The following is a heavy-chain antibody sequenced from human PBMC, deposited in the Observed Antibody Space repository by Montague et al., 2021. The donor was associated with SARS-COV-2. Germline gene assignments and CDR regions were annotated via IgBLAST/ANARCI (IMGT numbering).Heavy chain of an antibody. Sequence: SETLSLTCAVSGGALNSGPYYWGWIRQPPGKGLEWLASIHYSGYTYNHPSLRSRVTISVDLAKNQFSLEVSSVTAADTAFYYCASENFSFYGMDVWGQGTTVTVSS. CDR3: ASENFSFYGMDV. V-gene: IGHV4-39*01. CDR1: GGALNSGPYY. CDR2: IHYSGYT. J-gene: IGHJ6*02.